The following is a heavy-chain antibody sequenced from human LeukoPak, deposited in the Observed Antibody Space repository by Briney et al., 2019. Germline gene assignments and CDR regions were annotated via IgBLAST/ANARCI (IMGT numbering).Heavy chain of an antibody. CDR1: GGSFSGYY. CDR3: ARARRQWLVGANIRGDNPPYYYDY. D-gene: IGHD6-19*01. CDR2: INHSGST. J-gene: IGHJ4*02. V-gene: IGHV4-34*01. Sequence: SETLSLTCAVYGGSFSGYYWSWIRQPPGKGLEWIGEINHSGSTNYNPSLKGRVTISVDTSKNQFSLKLSSVTAADTAVYYCARARRQWLVGANIRGDNPPYYYDYWGQGTLVTVSS.